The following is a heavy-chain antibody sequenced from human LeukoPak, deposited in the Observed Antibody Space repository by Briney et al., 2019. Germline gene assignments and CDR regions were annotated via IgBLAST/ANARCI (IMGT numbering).Heavy chain of an antibody. V-gene: IGHV3-23*01. CDR3: AKSTEQWRGGEFVY. CDR2: FTRNDETT. CDR1: GFSFSNWA. D-gene: IGHD6-19*01. J-gene: IGHJ4*02. Sequence: GGSLRLSCAASGFSFSNWAMSWVRQAPGKGLEWVSGFTRNDETTSHADSVKGRFTISRDNSKNTLYLQMSSLRAEDTAVYYCAKSTEQWRGGEFVYWGQGTLVTVSS.